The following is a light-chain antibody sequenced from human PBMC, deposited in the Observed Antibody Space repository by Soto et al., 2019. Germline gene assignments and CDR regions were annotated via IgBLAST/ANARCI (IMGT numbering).Light chain of an antibody. CDR2: DVN. V-gene: IGLV2-11*01. J-gene: IGLJ1*01. CDR1: SSDVGGYKF. Sequence: QSVLAQPRSVSGSPGQSVTISCTGSSSDVGGYKFVSWYQQHPGKAPKLIIYDVNKRPSEVPNRFSGSKSGNTASLTISGLHAEDEADYDCCSYSGSSTVYVFGSGTKVTVL. CDR3: CSYSGSSTVYV.